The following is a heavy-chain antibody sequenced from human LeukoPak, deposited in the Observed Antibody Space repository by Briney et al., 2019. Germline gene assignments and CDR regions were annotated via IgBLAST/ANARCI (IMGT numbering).Heavy chain of an antibody. CDR1: GGSISSSRYS. CDR3: ARHGCSSTSCLFDY. V-gene: IGHV4-39*01. J-gene: IGHJ4*02. CDR2: IYYSGST. D-gene: IGHD2-2*01. Sequence: SETLSLTCTVSGGSISSSRYSWGWIRQPPGKGLEWIGSIYYSGSTYYNPSLKSRVTISVDTSKNQFSLKLSSVTAADTAVYYCARHGCSSTSCLFDYWGQGTLVTVSS.